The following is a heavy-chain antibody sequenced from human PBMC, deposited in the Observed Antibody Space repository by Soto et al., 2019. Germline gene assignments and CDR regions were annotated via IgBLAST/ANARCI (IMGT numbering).Heavy chain of an antibody. CDR1: GGSISSGGYY. J-gene: IGHJ4*02. Sequence: QVQLQESGPGLVKPSQTLSLTCTVSGGSISSGGYYWSWIRQHPGKGLEWIGYIYYSGSTYYNPSLKSRFTISLDTSKNQFSLKLSSVTAADTAMYYCARLSSGERLNFDYWGQGTLVTVSS. D-gene: IGHD3-10*02. V-gene: IGHV4-31*03. CDR3: ARLSSGERLNFDY. CDR2: IYYSGST.